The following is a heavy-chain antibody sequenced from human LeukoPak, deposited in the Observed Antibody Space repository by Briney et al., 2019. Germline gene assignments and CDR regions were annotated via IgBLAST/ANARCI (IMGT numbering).Heavy chain of an antibody. D-gene: IGHD3-22*01. J-gene: IGHJ4*02. V-gene: IGHV4-38-2*01. CDR3: AADSSGYYVFDY. CDR1: AYSISSVYY. CDR2: IYHSGST. Sequence: PSETLSLTCAVSAYSISSVYYWGWIRQPPGKGLEWIGNIYHSGSTYYSPSLKSRVTISLDTSNNQFSLKLNSVTAADTAVYYCAADSSGYYVFDYWGQGTLVTVSS.